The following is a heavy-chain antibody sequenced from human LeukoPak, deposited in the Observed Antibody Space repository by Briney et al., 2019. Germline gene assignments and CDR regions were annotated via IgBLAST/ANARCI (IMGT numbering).Heavy chain of an antibody. Sequence: GGSLRLSCAASGFTFSSYEFYWVRQAPGKGLEWVSYISSGATTIRYADSVKGRFTISRDNSKNTLYLQMNSLRAEDTALYHCARNKGVYGSGSYDNWGPGTLVTVSS. D-gene: IGHD3-10*01. CDR1: GFTFSSYE. CDR2: ISSGATTI. J-gene: IGHJ4*02. V-gene: IGHV3-48*03. CDR3: ARNKGVYGSGSYDN.